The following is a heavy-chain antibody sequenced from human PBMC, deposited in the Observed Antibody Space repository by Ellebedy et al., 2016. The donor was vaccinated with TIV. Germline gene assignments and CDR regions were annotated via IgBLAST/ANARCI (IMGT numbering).Heavy chain of an antibody. V-gene: IGHV3-7*01. CDR2: IKYDGSQE. D-gene: IGHD3-10*01. CDR3: ARETYYGSGSLDY. Sequence: GGSLRLSXETSGFIFSNYWMTWVRQAPGKGLEWVAYIKYDGSQERYVGSVKGRFTISRDNAKNSLYLQMNSLRAEDTAVYYCARETYYGSGSLDYWGQGTLVTVSS. J-gene: IGHJ4*02. CDR1: GFIFSNYW.